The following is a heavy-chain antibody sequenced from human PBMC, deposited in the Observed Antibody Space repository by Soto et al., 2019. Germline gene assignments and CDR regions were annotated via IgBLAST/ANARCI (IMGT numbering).Heavy chain of an antibody. V-gene: IGHV4-34*01. CDR2: INHSGST. CDR3: ARGTTIWSSGVLKAKLGGGDY. CDR1: GGSFSGYY. J-gene: IGHJ4*02. Sequence: SETLSLTCAVYGGSFSGYYWSWIRQPPGKGLEWIGEINHSGSTNYNPSLKSRVTISVDTSKNQFSLKLSSVTAADTAVYYCARGTTIWSSGVLKAKLGGGDYWGQGTLVTVSS. D-gene: IGHD3-3*01.